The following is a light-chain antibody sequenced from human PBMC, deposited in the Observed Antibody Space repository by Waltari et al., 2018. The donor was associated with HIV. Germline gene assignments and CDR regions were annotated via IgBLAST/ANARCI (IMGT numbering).Light chain of an antibody. CDR3: RAWGSNTAV. Sequence: SYELTQPPSVSVSPGQTASVTCSADKLGDKYVSWYQQKPGQSPVVGIQEDKKRPSGIPELFPCSNSGNTATLTIGGTQALDEADYYCRAWGSNTAVFGGGTKLTVL. J-gene: IGLJ2*01. CDR1: KLGDKY. CDR2: EDK. V-gene: IGLV3-1*01.